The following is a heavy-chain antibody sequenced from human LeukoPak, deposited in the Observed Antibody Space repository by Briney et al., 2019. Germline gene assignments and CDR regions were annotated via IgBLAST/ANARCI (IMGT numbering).Heavy chain of an antibody. CDR3: ARVTVVPATMDYYYYYMDV. CDR1: GGAFSSYA. J-gene: IGHJ6*03. D-gene: IGHD2-2*01. Sequence: GASVKVSCKASGGAFSSYAISWVRQAPGQGLEWMGGIIPIFGTANYAQKFQGRVTITTDESTSTAYMELSSLRSEDTAVYYCARVTVVPATMDYYYYYMDVWGKGTTVTVSS. V-gene: IGHV1-69*05. CDR2: IIPIFGTA.